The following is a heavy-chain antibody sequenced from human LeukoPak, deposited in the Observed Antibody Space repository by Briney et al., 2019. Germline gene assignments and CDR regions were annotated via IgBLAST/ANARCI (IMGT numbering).Heavy chain of an antibody. CDR3: ARGEDYYDSSGYFDY. Sequence: SETLSLTCTVSGGSISSYYWSWIRQPPGKGLEWIGYIYYSGSTNYNPSLKSRVTISVDTSKNQFSLKLSSVTAADTAVYYCARGEDYYDSSGYFDYWGQGTLVTVSP. J-gene: IGHJ4*02. CDR1: GGSISSYY. CDR2: IYYSGST. D-gene: IGHD3-22*01. V-gene: IGHV4-59*01.